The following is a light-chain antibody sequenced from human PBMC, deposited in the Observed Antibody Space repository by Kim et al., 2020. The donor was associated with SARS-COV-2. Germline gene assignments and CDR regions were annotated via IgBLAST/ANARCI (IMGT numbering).Light chain of an antibody. J-gene: IGLJ1*01. CDR3: SSYSNSGTLYV. Sequence: QSALTQPASVSGSPGQSITISCTGTTSDIADYDYVSWYQQHPGKAPKLIIFEVNNRPSGVSDRFSGSKSGNTASLTISGLQAEDEAGYYCSSYSNSGTLYVFGTGTKVTVL. CDR2: EVN. CDR1: TSDIADYDY. V-gene: IGLV2-14*01.